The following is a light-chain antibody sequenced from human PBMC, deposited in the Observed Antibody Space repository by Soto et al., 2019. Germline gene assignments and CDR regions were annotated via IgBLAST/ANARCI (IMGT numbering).Light chain of an antibody. CDR1: QSVSSS. V-gene: IGKV3-11*01. Sequence: EIVLTQSPATLSSSPGERATLSCRASQSVSSSLAWYQQKPGQAPRLLIYDASNRSTGIPAKFSGSGSGTDFTLTISGLEPEACAVYYCQHRSNWPLTFGGDKNVEIK. CDR3: QHRSNWPLT. CDR2: DAS. J-gene: IGKJ4*01.